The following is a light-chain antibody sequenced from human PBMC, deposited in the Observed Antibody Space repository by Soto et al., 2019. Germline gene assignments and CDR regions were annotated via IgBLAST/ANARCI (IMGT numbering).Light chain of an antibody. CDR1: LSVSNY. V-gene: IGKV3-20*01. CDR2: GAS. J-gene: IGKJ1*01. CDR3: QQYGGSPQT. Sequence: EIVLTQSPGTLSLSPGERATLSCRASLSVSNYLAWYQHKPGQAPRLLIYGASSRATGIPDRFSGSGSETDFTLTISRLEPEDFAVYCCQQYGGSPQTFGQGTKV.